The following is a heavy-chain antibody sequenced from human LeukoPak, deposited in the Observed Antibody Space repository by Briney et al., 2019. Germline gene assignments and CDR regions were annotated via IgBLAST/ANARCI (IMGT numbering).Heavy chain of an antibody. V-gene: IGHV4-39*07. CDR3: ARDTALEAVAFD. CDR1: GGSISSGSYY. J-gene: IGHJ4*02. CDR2: IYYSGST. Sequence: PSQTLSLTCTVSGGSISSGSYYWGWIRQPPGKGLEWIGSIYYSGSTYYNPSLKSRVTISVDTSKNQFSLKLSSVTAADTAVYYCARDTALEAVAFDWGQGTLVTVSS. D-gene: IGHD6-19*01.